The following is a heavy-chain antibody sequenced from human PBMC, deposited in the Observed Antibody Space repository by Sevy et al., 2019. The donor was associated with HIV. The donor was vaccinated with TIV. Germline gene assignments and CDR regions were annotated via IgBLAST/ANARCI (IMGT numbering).Heavy chain of an antibody. CDR3: TAGVGASDFDY. V-gene: IGHV3-15*01. J-gene: IGHJ4*02. CDR2: IKSKTEAATR. CDR1: GFTLTNAW. D-gene: IGHD1-26*01. Sequence: GGSLRLSCAASGFTLTNAWMSWVRQAPGKGLEWVGRIKSKTEAATRDFAAPVKGRFAISRDDSKNTLYLQMDSLKTEDTGVYYCTAGVGASDFDYWGQRLLVTVSS.